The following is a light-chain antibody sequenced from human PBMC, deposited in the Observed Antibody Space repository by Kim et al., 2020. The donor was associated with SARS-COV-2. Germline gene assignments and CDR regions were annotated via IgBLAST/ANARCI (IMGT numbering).Light chain of an antibody. V-gene: IGLV2-8*01. J-gene: IGLJ1*01. CDR1: SSDFGGFNY. CDR2: EVI. Sequence: QSALTQPPSASGSPGQSVTISCSGTSSDFGGFNYVSWYQQHPGKAPKLIIYEVIKRPSGVPDRFSGSKSGNTASLTVSGLQAEYEADYYCTTHGGYNYVFGTGTKVTVL. CDR3: TTHGGYNYV.